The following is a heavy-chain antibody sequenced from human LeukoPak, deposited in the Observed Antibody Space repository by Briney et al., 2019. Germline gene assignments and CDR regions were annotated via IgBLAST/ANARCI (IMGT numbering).Heavy chain of an antibody. CDR3: ARRIRGAPTDY. J-gene: IGHJ4*02. CDR1: GYTFTTYD. D-gene: IGHD3-10*01. V-gene: IGHV1-8*01. CDR2: MNPNSGNA. Sequence: ASVKVSCKASGYTFTTYDLNWVRQATGQGFEWMGWMNPNSGNAGYAQKFQGRVTMTRNTSISTAYMELSNLTSEDTAVYYCARRIRGAPTDYWGQGTLVTVSS.